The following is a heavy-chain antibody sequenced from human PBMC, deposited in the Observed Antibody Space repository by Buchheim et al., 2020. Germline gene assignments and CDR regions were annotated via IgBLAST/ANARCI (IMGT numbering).Heavy chain of an antibody. CDR3: AKDFKGWDHYYDFWSGYLTRYYYYYYGMDV. D-gene: IGHD3-3*01. CDR2: ISYDGSNK. J-gene: IGHJ6*02. Sequence: QVQLVESGGGVVQPGRSLRLSCAASGFTFSSYGMHWVRQAPGKGLEWVAVISYDGSNKYYADSVKGRFTISRDNSKNTLYLQMNSLRAEDTDVYYCAKDFKGWDHYYDFWSGYLTRYYYYYYGMDVWGQGTT. CDR1: GFTFSSYG. V-gene: IGHV3-30*18.